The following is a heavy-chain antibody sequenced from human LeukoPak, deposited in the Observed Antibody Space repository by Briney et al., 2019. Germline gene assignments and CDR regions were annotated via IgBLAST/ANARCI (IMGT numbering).Heavy chain of an antibody. CDR3: ARVHGFGSRVIFVY. J-gene: IGHJ4*02. V-gene: IGHV4-34*01. CDR2: INHSGST. D-gene: IGHD2/OR15-2a*01. Sequence: SETLSLTCAVYGGSFSGYYWSWIRQPPGKGLEWIGEINHSGSTNYNPSLKSRVSISVDTSKNQFSLKRCSVSAADTGVYYCARVHGFGSRVIFVYWGEGTLVTVSS. CDR1: GGSFSGYY.